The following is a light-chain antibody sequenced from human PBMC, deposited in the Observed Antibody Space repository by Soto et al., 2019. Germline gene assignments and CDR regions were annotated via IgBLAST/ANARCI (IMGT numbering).Light chain of an antibody. CDR3: SSYAGSNNFGV. CDR2: EVS. Sequence: QSVLTQPPSASGSPGQSVTISCTGTSSDVGGYNYVSWYQQHPGKAPKLMIYEVSKRPSGVPDRFSGSKSGNTASLTVSGPQAEDEADYYCSSYAGSNNFGVFGGGTKVTVL. CDR1: SSDVGGYNY. V-gene: IGLV2-8*01. J-gene: IGLJ2*01.